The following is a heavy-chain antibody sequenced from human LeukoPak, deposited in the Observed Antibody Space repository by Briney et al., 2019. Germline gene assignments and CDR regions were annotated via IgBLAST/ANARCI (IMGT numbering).Heavy chain of an antibody. CDR2: MNPNSGNT. D-gene: IGHD4-11*01. V-gene: IGHV1-8*01. J-gene: IGHJ6*03. CDR3: ARRSYSNHYYYYYYMDV. Sequence: ASVKVSCKASGDTFTSYAINWVRQAPGQGLEWMGWMNPNSGNTSYAQKFQGRVTMTRNTSISTAYMELSSLRSEDTAVYYCARRSYSNHYYYYYYMDVWGKGTTVTVSS. CDR1: GDTFTSYA.